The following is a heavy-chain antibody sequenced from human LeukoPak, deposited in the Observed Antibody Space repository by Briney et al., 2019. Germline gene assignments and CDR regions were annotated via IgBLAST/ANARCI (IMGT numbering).Heavy chain of an antibody. CDR2: IGKDGAAK. CDR1: GFTFSSYG. CDR3: ARDGDYYDSSGYYAFDI. V-gene: IGHV3-30*03. Sequence: PGGSLRLSCAASGFTFSSYGIHWVRQAPGKGLEWVAVIGKDGAAKHYAESVRGRFTISRDNSKNTLDLQMDSLSAEDTAVYYCARDGDYYDSSGYYAFDIWGQGTMVTVSS. D-gene: IGHD3-22*01. J-gene: IGHJ3*02.